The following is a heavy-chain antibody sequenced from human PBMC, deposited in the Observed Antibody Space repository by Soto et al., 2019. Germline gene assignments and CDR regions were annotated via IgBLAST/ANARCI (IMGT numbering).Heavy chain of an antibody. CDR2: IYYGGST. D-gene: IGHD4-17*01. V-gene: IGHV4-59*08. Sequence: PSETLSLTCTVSGGSISSNYWSWIRQPPGKGLEWIGYIYYGGSTHSNPSLKSRVIISLDTSKNQFSLKLSSVTAADTAVYYWASQMYGSNAYFDYWGQGALVTVSS. CDR3: ASQMYGSNAYFDY. CDR1: GGSISSNY. J-gene: IGHJ4*02.